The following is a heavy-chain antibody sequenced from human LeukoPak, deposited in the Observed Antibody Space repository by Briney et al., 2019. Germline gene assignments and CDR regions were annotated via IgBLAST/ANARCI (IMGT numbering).Heavy chain of an antibody. J-gene: IGHJ6*02. CDR1: GFTFSSYA. V-gene: IGHV3-23*01. Sequence: VGALRLSCAASGFTFSSYAMSWVPHAPPKRLELVSAIIGTGGSTYYADSVKGRFTISRDNSKNTLYLQMNSLRAEHTALYYCAKDAPTDHYYYGMDVWGQGTTVTVSS. CDR2: IIGTGGST. CDR3: AKDAPTDHYYYGMDV.